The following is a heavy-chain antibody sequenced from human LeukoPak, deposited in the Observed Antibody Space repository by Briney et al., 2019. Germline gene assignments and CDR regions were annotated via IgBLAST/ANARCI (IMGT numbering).Heavy chain of an antibody. V-gene: IGHV3-48*03. Sequence: GGSLRLSCAASGFTFSSYEMNWVRQAPGKGLEWVSYISSSGSTIYYADSVKGRFTISRDNAKNSLYLQMNSLRAEDTAVYYCARDRGDDYYYYMDVWGKGTTVTVS. CDR1: GFTFSSYE. CDR2: ISSSGSTI. J-gene: IGHJ6*03. D-gene: IGHD4-17*01. CDR3: ARDRGDDYYYYMDV.